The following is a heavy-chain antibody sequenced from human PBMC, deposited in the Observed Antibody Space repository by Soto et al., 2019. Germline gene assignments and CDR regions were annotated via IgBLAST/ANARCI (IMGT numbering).Heavy chain of an antibody. CDR2: ISAYNGNT. J-gene: IGHJ6*02. V-gene: IGHV1-18*01. D-gene: IGHD3-3*01. CDR1: GYTFTSYG. Sequence: QVQLVQSGAEVKKPGASVKVSCKASGYTFTSYGISWVRQAPGQGLEWMGWISAYNGNTNYAQKLQGRVTMTTDTSTSTACMELRSLRSDDTAVYYCARVGGITIFGVVNPYYYYGMDVWGQGTTVTVSS. CDR3: ARVGGITIFGVVNPYYYYGMDV.